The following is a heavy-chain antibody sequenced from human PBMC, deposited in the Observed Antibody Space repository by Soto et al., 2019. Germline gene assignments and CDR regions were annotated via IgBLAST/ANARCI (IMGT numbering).Heavy chain of an antibody. CDR1: GFTFSSYS. J-gene: IGHJ5*02. CDR3: AREKTQYYYDSSGFNWFDP. CDR2: ISSSSSYI. Sequence: KAGGSLRLSCAASGFTFSSYSMNWVRQAPGKGLEWVSSISSSSSYIYYADSVKGRFTISRDNAKNSLYLQMNSLRAEDTAVYYCAREKTQYYYDSSGFNWFDPWGQGTLVTVSS. V-gene: IGHV3-21*01. D-gene: IGHD3-22*01.